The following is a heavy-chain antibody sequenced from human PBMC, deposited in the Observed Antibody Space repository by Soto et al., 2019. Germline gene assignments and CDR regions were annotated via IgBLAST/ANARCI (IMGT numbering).Heavy chain of an antibody. CDR3: ARARRYSSSWYYFDY. CDR2: INPNSGGT. D-gene: IGHD6-13*01. Sequence: ASSEGLCKASGYTFTGYYMHWVRQAPGQGLEWMGWINPNSGGTNYAQKFQGWVTMTRDTSISTAYMELSRLRSDDTAVYYCARARRYSSSWYYFDYWGQGTLVTVSS. CDR1: GYTFTGYY. V-gene: IGHV1-2*04. J-gene: IGHJ4*02.